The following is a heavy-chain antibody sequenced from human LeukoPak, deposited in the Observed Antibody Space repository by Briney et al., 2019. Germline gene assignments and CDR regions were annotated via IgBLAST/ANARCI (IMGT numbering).Heavy chain of an antibody. CDR2: IRSDGSGT. D-gene: IGHD5-24*01. CDR3: ASATSKINAFDI. Sequence: PGGSLRLSCAASGFTFSSYWMHWVRQAPGKGLVWVSGIRSDGSGTRYADSVKGRFTISRDNAKNSLYLQMNSLRDEDTAVYYCASATSKINAFDIWGQGTMVTVSS. CDR1: GFTFSSYW. V-gene: IGHV3-74*01. J-gene: IGHJ3*02.